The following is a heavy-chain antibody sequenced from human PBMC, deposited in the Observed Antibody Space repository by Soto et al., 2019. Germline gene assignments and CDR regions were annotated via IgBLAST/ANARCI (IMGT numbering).Heavy chain of an antibody. CDR1: GYTFTSYG. D-gene: IGHD6-13*01. Sequence: QVQLVQSGAEVKKPGASVKVSCKASGYTFTSYGISWVRQAPGQGLEWMGWISAYKDNTNYAQKIKGRVTMTTDTTTSTSCMDLRSLRSDDTTVYHCARESISSCHDYGGQGTLVTVPS. J-gene: IGHJ4*02. V-gene: IGHV1-18*01. CDR3: ARESISSCHDY. CDR2: ISAYKDNT.